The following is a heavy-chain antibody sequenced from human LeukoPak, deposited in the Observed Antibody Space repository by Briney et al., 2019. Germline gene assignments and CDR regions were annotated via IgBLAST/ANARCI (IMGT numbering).Heavy chain of an antibody. CDR1: GGSISSSSYY. CDR2: IYYSGST. D-gene: IGHD2-2*01. CDR3: ASFRGGYCSSTSCYLNAFDI. J-gene: IGHJ3*02. V-gene: IGHV4-39*01. Sequence: SETLSLTCTVSGGSISSSSYYWGWIRQPPGKGLEWIGSIYYSGSTYYNPSLKSRVTISVDTSKNQFSLKLSSVTAADTAVYYCASFRGGYCSSTSCYLNAFDIWGQGTMVTVSS.